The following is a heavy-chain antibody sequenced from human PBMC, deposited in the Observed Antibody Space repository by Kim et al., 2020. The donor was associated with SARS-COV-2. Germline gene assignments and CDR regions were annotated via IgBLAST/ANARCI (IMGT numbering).Heavy chain of an antibody. D-gene: IGHD6-19*01. CDR1: GGSISSSNW. Sequence: SETLSLTCAVSGGSISSSNWWSWVRQPPGKGLEWIGEIYHSGSTNYNPSLKSRVTISVDKSKNQFSLKLSSVTAADTAVYYCARWDDSSGWYLPSPYGMDVWGQGTTVTVSS. V-gene: IGHV4-4*02. CDR3: ARWDDSSGWYLPSPYGMDV. CDR2: IYHSGST. J-gene: IGHJ6*02.